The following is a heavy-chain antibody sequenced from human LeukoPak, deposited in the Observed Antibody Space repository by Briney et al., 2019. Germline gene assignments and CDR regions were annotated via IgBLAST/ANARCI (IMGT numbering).Heavy chain of an antibody. J-gene: IGHJ4*02. CDR2: IHYTGST. D-gene: IGHD4-17*01. Sequence: SETLSLTCTVSGGSINSYYWSWIRQPPGKGLECIGYIHYTGSTNYNPSLKSRVTISVDKSKNQFSLKLSSVTAADTAVHYCARKGRTVTTTQYYFDYWGQGTLVTVSS. V-gene: IGHV4-59*12. CDR1: GGSINSYY. CDR3: ARKGRTVTTTQYYFDY.